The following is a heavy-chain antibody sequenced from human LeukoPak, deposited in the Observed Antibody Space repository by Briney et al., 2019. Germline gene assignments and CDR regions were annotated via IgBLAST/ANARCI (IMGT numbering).Heavy chain of an antibody. J-gene: IGHJ4*02. Sequence: GSLRLSCAASGFTFSHYWMSWVRQAPGKGLEWVANINQDGSEKYYVDSLKGRFTISRDNAEHSLYLQMNNLRAEDTAVYYCARGDKFSGDYWGRGTLVTVSS. V-gene: IGHV3-7*04. CDR1: GFTFSHYW. CDR3: ARGDKFSGDY. CDR2: INQDGSEK. D-gene: IGHD6-19*01.